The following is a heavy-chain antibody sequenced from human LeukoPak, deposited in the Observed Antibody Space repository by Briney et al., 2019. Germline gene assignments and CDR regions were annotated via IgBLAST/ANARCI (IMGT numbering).Heavy chain of an antibody. D-gene: IGHD3-16*01. CDR3: ARQMGGNLSQDYYGMDV. Sequence: PGGSLRLSCAASGFTFINYGMNWVRQTPVKGLEWVSSIGSSSSYMYYADSVKGRFTISRDDAKNSLYLQMNSLRAEDTAVYYCARQMGGNLSQDYYGMDVWGQGTTVTVSS. V-gene: IGHV3-21*01. J-gene: IGHJ6*02. CDR2: IGSSSSYM. CDR1: GFTFINYG.